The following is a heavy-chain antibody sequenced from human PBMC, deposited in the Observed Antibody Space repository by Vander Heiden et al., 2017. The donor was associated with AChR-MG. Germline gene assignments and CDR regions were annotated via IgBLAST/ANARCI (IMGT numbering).Heavy chain of an antibody. D-gene: IGHD3-22*01. CDR2: ISGSGGST. Sequence: EVQLLASGGGLVQPGGSLRLSCAASGFTFSSYAMSWVRQAPGKGLEWVSAISGSGGSTYYADSVKGRFTISRDNSKNTLFLQMDSLRAEDTAVYYCAKGVVVIITTDWYFDLWGRGTLVTVSS. CDR1: GFTFSSYA. CDR3: AKGVVVIITTDWYFDL. J-gene: IGHJ2*01. V-gene: IGHV3-23*01.